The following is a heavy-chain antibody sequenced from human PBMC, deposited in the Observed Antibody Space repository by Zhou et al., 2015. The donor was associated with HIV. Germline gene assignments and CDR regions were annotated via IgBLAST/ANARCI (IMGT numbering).Heavy chain of an antibody. CDR3: ARGGIATAGTPFQH. Sequence: QVQLVESGGGVVQPGRSLRLSCAASGFTFSSYGMHWVRQAPGKGLEWVALISYDGGDKYYADSVKGRFTISRDNSKNTLYLQMNSLRAEDTAVYYCARGGIATAGTPFQHWGQGTLVTVSS. V-gene: IGHV3-30*03. J-gene: IGHJ1*01. D-gene: IGHD6-13*01. CDR1: GFTFSSYG. CDR2: ISYDGGDK.